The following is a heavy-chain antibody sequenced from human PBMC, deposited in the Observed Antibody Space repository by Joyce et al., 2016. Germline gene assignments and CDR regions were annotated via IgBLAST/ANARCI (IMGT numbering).Heavy chain of an antibody. V-gene: IGHV3-21*01. Sequence: QLVESGGGVVKPGGSLRLSCEASGSTFSSSSLSWFRQAPGKGLDWVAAISGTTYYIFHADTVRCRFTVSRDNAKKTLYLQMNSLIAEDSAVFYCATGGISYYYAMDVWGQGTTVTVSS. CDR3: ATGGISYYYAMDV. CDR2: ISGTTYYI. CDR1: GSTFSSSS. J-gene: IGHJ6*02. D-gene: IGHD3-16*01.